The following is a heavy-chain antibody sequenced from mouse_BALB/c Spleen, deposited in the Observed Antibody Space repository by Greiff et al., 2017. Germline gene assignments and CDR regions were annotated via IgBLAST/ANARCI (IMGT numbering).Heavy chain of an antibody. CDR1: GFTFKDSS. CDR3: ASYYGCGYAWCAY. D-gene: IGHD1-1*01. Sequence: VQLKQSGAELVKPGASVKLSCTASGFTFKDSSMHWVKQRPGQGLEWIGRIDPANGDNNYDPKFQGKATITADTSSNTAYMQLSSLTSEDTAVYYCASYYGCGYAWCAYWGQGTLVTVSA. J-gene: IGHJ3*01. V-gene: IGHV14-3*02. CDR2: IDPANGDN.